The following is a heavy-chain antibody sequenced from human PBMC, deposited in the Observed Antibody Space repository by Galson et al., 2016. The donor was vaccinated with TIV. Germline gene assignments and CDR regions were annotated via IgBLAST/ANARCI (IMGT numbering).Heavy chain of an antibody. Sequence: SETLSLTCTVSGGSISSYFWSWIRQSPGKGLAWIGHIYYSGTADYNPSLKSRVSISIDSSKKHFSLRLTSVTAANTAVYYCVRDGVSNPRVLEYGGQGALVTVSP. CDR3: VRDGVSNPRVLEY. CDR2: IYYSGTA. D-gene: IGHD2-2*01. CDR1: GGSISSYF. V-gene: IGHV4-59*01. J-gene: IGHJ4*02.